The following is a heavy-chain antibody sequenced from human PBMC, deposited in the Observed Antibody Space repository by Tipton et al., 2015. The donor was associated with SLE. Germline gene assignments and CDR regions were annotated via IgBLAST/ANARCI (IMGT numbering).Heavy chain of an antibody. CDR1: GFTFRSSH. D-gene: IGHD2-2*01. CDR2: ISTSSTTI. V-gene: IGHV3-48*04. J-gene: IGHJ3*02. CDR3: AGQASRSDAFEI. Sequence: SLRLSCAASGFTFRSSHMNWVRQAPGKGLEWVSYISTSSTTIFNADSVNGRFTTSRDNARNSLYLQMNSLRAEDTAVYYCAGQASRSDAFEIWGQGTMVTVSS.